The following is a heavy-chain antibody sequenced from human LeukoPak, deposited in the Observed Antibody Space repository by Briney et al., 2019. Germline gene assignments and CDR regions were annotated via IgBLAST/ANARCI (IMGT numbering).Heavy chain of an antibody. V-gene: IGHV3-15*01. J-gene: IGHJ6*03. D-gene: IGHD4-17*01. CDR1: GFTFSNAW. CDR3: TTNHGDFNYYYYYYMDV. Sequence: PGGSLRLSCAASGFTFSNAWMSWVRQAPGKGLEWVGRIKSKTDGGTTDYAAPVKGRFTISRDDSKNTLYLQMNSLKTEDTAVYYCTTNHGDFNYYYYYYMDVWGKGTTVTVSS. CDR2: IKSKTDGGTT.